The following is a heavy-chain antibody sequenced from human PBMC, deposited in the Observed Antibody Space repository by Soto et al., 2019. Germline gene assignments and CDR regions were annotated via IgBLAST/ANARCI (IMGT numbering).Heavy chain of an antibody. V-gene: IGHV3-23*03. Sequence: LRLSCAACRLCFKIYFVNVFLQKTGKGLEWVSFIDLSGTTTYYRDSVKGRFTIFKDKSMNTVYLQMNSLRAEDTAVYYCAKDQLKGGAFDIWGQGTMVTVSS. CDR3: AKDQLKGGAFDI. D-gene: IGHD1-1*01. CDR2: IDLSGTTT. CDR1: RLCFKIYF. J-gene: IGHJ3*02.